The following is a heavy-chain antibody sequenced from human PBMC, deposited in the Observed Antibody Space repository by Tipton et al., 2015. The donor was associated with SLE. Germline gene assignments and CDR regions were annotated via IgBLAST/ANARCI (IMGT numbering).Heavy chain of an antibody. J-gene: IGHJ4*02. Sequence: TLSLTCTVSGGSISSGSYYWTWIRQPAGKGLEWIGHIFTSGSTNYNPPLRSRVTMSVDSSNNLFSLNLSSVTAADTAVYYCAREGSWIYFDYWGQGMLVTVSS. CDR2: IFTSGST. CDR1: GGSISSGSYY. CDR3: AREGSWIYFDY. D-gene: IGHD6-13*01. V-gene: IGHV4-61*09.